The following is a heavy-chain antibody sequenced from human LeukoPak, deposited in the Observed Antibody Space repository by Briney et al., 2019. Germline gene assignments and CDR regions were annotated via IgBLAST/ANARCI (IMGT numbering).Heavy chain of an antibody. J-gene: IGHJ6*02. CDR1: GYTFTSYG. D-gene: IGHD2-2*01. V-gene: IGHV1-18*01. CDR2: ISAYNGNT. Sequence: GASVKVSCKASGYTFTSYGISWVRQAPGQGLEWMGWISAYNGNTNYAQKLQGRVTMTTDTSTSTAYMELGSLRSDDTAVYYCARDCSSTSCYWTNYYYYYGMDVWGQGTTVTVSS. CDR3: ARDCSSTSCYWTNYYYYYGMDV.